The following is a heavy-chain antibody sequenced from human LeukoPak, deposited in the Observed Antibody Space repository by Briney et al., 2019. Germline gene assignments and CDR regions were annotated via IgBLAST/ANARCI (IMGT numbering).Heavy chain of an antibody. CDR2: INHSGST. J-gene: IGHJ6*03. CDR1: GGSFSDYY. V-gene: IGHV4-34*01. D-gene: IGHD3-10*01. Sequence: SETLSLTCAVYGGSFSDYYWSWIRRPPGKGREWMGKINHSGSTNYNPSLKSRVTISVDTSKNQFSLKLNSVTAADTAVYYCARGLSLVRGAPWAYYYYMDVWGKGTTVTVSS. CDR3: ARGLSLVRGAPWAYYYYMDV.